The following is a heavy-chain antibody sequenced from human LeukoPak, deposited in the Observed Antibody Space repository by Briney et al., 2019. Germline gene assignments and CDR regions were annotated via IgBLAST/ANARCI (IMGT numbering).Heavy chain of an antibody. CDR3: AEDPGFNSAL. V-gene: IGHV3-7*01. Sequence: PGGSLRLSCAASGFTFSSYGMHWVRQAPGKGLEWVANINRDGSEITYVDSVKGRFTISRDNAKNSLYLQMNSLRAEDTAVYYCAEDPGFNSALWGRGTLVTVSS. J-gene: IGHJ4*02. D-gene: IGHD6-25*01. CDR1: GFTFSSYG. CDR2: INRDGSEI.